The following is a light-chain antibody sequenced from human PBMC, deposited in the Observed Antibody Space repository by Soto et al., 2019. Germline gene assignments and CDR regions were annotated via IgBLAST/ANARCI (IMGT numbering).Light chain of an antibody. CDR2: GNS. Sequence: QSALTQPPSVSGAPGQRVTISCTGSSSTIGAGYDVHWYQQLPGTAPKLLIYGNSNRPSGVPDRFSGSKSGTSASLAITGLQAEYEADYYCQSYDSSLSGVFGTGTKVTVL. V-gene: IGLV1-40*01. J-gene: IGLJ1*01. CDR1: SSTIGAGYD. CDR3: QSYDSSLSGV.